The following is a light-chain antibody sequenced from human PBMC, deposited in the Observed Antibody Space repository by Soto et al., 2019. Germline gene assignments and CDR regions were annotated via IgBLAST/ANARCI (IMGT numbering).Light chain of an antibody. CDR3: LQYGSSPLT. CDR2: GAS. CDR1: QSVNNNY. Sequence: EIVLTQSPGTLSLSPGERATLSCRASQSVNNNYLAWYQQKPGQAPRLLIYGASRRATGIPDRFSGSGSGTDFNLTISRLEPEDFAVYSCLQYGSSPLTFGGGTKVEIK. V-gene: IGKV3-20*01. J-gene: IGKJ4*01.